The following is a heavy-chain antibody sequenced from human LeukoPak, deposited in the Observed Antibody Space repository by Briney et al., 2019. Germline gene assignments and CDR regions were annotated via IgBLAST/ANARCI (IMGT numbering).Heavy chain of an antibody. V-gene: IGHV4-34*01. D-gene: IGHD2-2*01. Sequence: SETLSLTCAVYGGSFSGYYWSWIRQPPGKGLEWIGEINQSGSTNYNPSLKSRVTISVDTSKNQFSLKLSSVTAADTAVYYCAGGELVIVPAVNYYYYYMDVWGKGTTVTVSS. CDR1: GGSFSGYY. CDR2: INQSGST. J-gene: IGHJ6*03. CDR3: AGGELVIVPAVNYYYYYMDV.